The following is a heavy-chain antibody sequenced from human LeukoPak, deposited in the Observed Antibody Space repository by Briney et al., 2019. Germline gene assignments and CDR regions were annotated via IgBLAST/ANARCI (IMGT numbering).Heavy chain of an antibody. D-gene: IGHD3-22*01. V-gene: IGHV1-18*01. Sequence: GASVKVSCKASGYTFTSYGISWVRQAPGQGLEWMGWISAYNGNTNYAQKLQGRVTMTTDTSTSTAYMELRSLRSDDTAVYYCARHYYDSSGYGGAFDIWGQGTMVTVSS. CDR3: ARHYYDSSGYGGAFDI. J-gene: IGHJ3*02. CDR1: GYTFTSYG. CDR2: ISAYNGNT.